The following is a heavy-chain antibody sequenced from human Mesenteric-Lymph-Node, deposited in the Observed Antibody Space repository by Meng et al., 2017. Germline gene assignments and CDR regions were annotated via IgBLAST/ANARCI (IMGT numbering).Heavy chain of an antibody. CDR2: IYPGDSDT. CDR3: ARPYDSSGYSAFDI. V-gene: IGHV5-51*01. Sequence: KVSCKGSGDSFMNYWIGWVRQMPGKGLEWMGIIYPGDSDTRYSPSFQGQVTISADKSISTAYLQWSSLKASDTAMYYCARPYDSSGYSAFDIWGQGTMVTVSS. D-gene: IGHD3-22*01. J-gene: IGHJ3*02. CDR1: GDSFMNYW.